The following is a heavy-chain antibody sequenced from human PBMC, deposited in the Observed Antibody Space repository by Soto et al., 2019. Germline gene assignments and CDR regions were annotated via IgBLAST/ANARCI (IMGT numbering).Heavy chain of an antibody. V-gene: IGHV3-74*01. CDR2: ASPDGTST. CDR1: GFTFSGFW. D-gene: IGHD4-17*01. CDR3: TRHGPGDYFLFDP. J-gene: IGHJ5*02. Sequence: GGSLRLSCAASGFTFSGFWMHWVRQAPGKGLVWVSRASPDGTSTSYADSVKGRFTISRDNAKNTLYMEMNSLRVEDTAVYYCTRHGPGDYFLFDPWGQGTLVTVSS.